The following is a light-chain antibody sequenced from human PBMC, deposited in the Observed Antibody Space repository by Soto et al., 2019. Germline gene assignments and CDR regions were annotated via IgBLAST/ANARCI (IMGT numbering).Light chain of an antibody. CDR1: SSDIGGYNF. CDR3: TSSAGSNTFVL. CDR2: EVS. J-gene: IGLJ2*01. Sequence: SALTQPPSASGSPGQSVTISCTGTSSDIGGYNFVSWYQQHPGKAPKVMIYEVSKRPSGVPDRFSGSKSGNTASLTVSGLQAEDEADYYCTSSAGSNTFVLFGGGTKVTVL. V-gene: IGLV2-8*01.